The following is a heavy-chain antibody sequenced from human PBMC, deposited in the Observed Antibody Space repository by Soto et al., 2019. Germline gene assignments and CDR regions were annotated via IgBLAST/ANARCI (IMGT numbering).Heavy chain of an antibody. CDR2: IYPGDSDT. CDR3: ARQEYCTNGVCSTYYYYGMDV. V-gene: IGHV5-51*01. CDR1: GYSFTSYW. Sequence: GESLKISCKGSGYSFTSYWIGWGRQMPGKGLEWMGIIYPGDSDTRYSPSFQGQITISDDKSIRTAYLQWSSLKASDTAMYYCARQEYCTNGVCSTYYYYGMDVWGQGTTVTVSS. J-gene: IGHJ6*02. D-gene: IGHD2-8*01.